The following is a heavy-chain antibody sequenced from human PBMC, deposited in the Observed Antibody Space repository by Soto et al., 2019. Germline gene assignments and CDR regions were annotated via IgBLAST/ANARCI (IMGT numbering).Heavy chain of an antibody. CDR1: GGSISSSSYY. Sequence: SETLSLTCTVSGGSISSSSYYWGWIRQPPGKGLEWIGSIYYSGGTYYNPSLKSRVTISVDTSKNQFSLKLSSVTAADTAVYYCARRNRVAAAGTRYYGMDVWGQGTTVTVSS. CDR3: ARRNRVAAAGTRYYGMDV. CDR2: IYYSGGT. D-gene: IGHD6-13*01. J-gene: IGHJ6*02. V-gene: IGHV4-39*01.